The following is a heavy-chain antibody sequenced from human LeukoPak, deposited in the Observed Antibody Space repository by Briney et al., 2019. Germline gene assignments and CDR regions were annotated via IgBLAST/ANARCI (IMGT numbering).Heavy chain of an antibody. J-gene: IGHJ4*02. CDR2: FYSDTNT. CDR3: ARDSSSGWYDFDY. D-gene: IGHD6-19*01. CDR1: GFTVSSTY. Sequence: GGSLRLSCAASGFTVSSTYMSWVRQPPGKGLEWVSVFYSDTNTNFADSVKGRFTISRDTSKNTLYLQMNSLRAEDTAVYYCARDSSSGWYDFDYWGQGTLVTVSS. V-gene: IGHV3-53*01.